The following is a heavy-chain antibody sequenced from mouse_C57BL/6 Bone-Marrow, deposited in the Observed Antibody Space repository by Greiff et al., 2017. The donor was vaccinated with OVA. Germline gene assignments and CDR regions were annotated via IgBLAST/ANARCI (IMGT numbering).Heavy chain of an antibody. Sequence: EVQVVESGGDLVKPGGSLKLSCAASGFTFSSYGLSWVRQTPDKRLEWVATISSGGSYTYYPDSVKGRFTISRDNAKNTLYLQMSILKSEDTAMYYCARPGTYYFDYWGQGTTLTVSS. CDR2: ISSGGSYT. CDR1: GFTFSSYG. CDR3: ARPGTYYFDY. V-gene: IGHV5-6*01. J-gene: IGHJ2*01. D-gene: IGHD4-1*01.